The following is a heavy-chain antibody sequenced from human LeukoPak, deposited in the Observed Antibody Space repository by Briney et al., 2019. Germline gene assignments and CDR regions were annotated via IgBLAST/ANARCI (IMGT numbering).Heavy chain of an antibody. CDR1: GFTFTNYA. Sequence: GGSLRLSCAASGFTFTNYAMNWVRQAPGKGLEWVAVIWYDGTNKYYADSVKGRFTISRENSKNTLYLQMNSLRAEDTAVYYCARDRGYDSSGPDYWGQGTLVTVSS. CDR2: IWYDGTNK. D-gene: IGHD3-22*01. V-gene: IGHV3-33*08. J-gene: IGHJ4*02. CDR3: ARDRGYDSSGPDY.